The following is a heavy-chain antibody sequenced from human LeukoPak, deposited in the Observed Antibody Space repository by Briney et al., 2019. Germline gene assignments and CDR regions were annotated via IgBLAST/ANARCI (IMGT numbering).Heavy chain of an antibody. CDR2: IKSKTDGGTT. Sequence: PGGSLRPSCAASGFTFSNAWMSWVRQAPGKGLEWVGRIKSKTDGGTTDYAAPVKGRFTISRDDSKNTLYLQMNSLKTEDTAVYYCTTGPLLGDPPVHWGQGTLVTVSS. J-gene: IGHJ4*02. V-gene: IGHV3-15*01. CDR3: TTGPLLGDPPVH. D-gene: IGHD4-17*01. CDR1: GFTFSNAW.